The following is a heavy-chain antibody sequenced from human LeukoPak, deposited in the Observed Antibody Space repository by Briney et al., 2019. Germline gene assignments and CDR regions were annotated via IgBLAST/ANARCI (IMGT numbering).Heavy chain of an antibody. J-gene: IGHJ6*02. CDR1: GGSISSGSYY. CDR3: ARHRGSGQFLYYYYGMDV. D-gene: IGHD3-10*01. V-gene: IGHV4-61*02. CDR2: IYTSGST. Sequence: SETLSLTCTVSGGSISSGSYYWSWIRQPAGKGLEWIGRIYTSGSTNYNPSLKSRVTISVDTSKNQFSLKLSSVTAADTAVYYCARHRGSGQFLYYYYGMDVWGQGTTVTVSS.